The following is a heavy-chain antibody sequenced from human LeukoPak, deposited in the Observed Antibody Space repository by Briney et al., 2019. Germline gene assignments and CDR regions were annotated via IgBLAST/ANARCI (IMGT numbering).Heavy chain of an antibody. CDR2: INHSGST. V-gene: IGHV4-34*01. Sequence: PSETLSLTCAVYGGSLSGYYWSWIRQPPPKGLEWIGEINHSGSTNHKPSLKSPVTISVDTCKNQFSLKLSSVTAADTAVYFCARDLGVGYYDSSGYSLWGQGTMVTVSS. J-gene: IGHJ3*01. CDR1: GGSLSGYY. CDR3: ARDLGVGYYDSSGYSL. D-gene: IGHD3-22*01.